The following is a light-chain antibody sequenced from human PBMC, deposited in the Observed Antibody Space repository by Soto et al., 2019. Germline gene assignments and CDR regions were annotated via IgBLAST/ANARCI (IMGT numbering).Light chain of an antibody. J-gene: IGKJ1*01. V-gene: IGKV1-9*01. CDR3: QQLHSYPRT. Sequence: DIQLTQSPSFLSASVGDRVTITCRAIQGISSYLAWYQQKPGKAPKLLIYAASTLQSGVPPRLSGSRSGTEFTLTISSLQPEDFAAYYCQQLHSYPRTFGQGTKVEIK. CDR2: AAS. CDR1: QGISSY.